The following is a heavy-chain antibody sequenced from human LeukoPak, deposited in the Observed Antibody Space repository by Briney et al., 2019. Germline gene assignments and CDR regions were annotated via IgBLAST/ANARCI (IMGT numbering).Heavy chain of an antibody. V-gene: IGHV3-21*01. J-gene: IGHJ4*02. D-gene: IGHD2-2*01. CDR2: IDTTSTYT. CDR1: GFPFSSYT. Sequence: GGSLRLSCAASGFPFSSYTMAWVRQAPGKGLEWVSSIDTTSTYTYHADSVKGRFTISRDNAKNSLYLQMNSLRAEDTAVYHCARRYCGSSTCDDFDYWGQGTLVTVSS. CDR3: ARRYCGSSTCDDFDY.